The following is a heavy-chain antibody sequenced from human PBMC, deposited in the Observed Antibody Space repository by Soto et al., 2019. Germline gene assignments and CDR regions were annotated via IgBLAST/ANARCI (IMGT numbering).Heavy chain of an antibody. CDR2: IYHTGST. J-gene: IGHJ3*02. CDR1: GGSVSSSDW. D-gene: IGHD3-10*01. Sequence: QVQLQESGPGLVKPSETLSLTCAVSGGSVSSSDWWSWVRQPPGKGLEWIGEIYHTGSTNYNPSLKSRVSMSIDKSKTQFSLKLNSVTAADTAVYYCARDTGSVRAFDIWGQGTVVTVSS. V-gene: IGHV4-4*02. CDR3: ARDTGSVRAFDI.